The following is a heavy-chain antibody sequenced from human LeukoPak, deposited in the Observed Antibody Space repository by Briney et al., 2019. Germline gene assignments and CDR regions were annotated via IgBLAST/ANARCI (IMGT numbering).Heavy chain of an antibody. Sequence: SQTLSLTCTVSAGSISSGGYYWSWIRQHPGKGLEWLGYIYYSGSTYYNPSLKSRVTISVDTSKNQFSLKLSSVTAADTAVYYCARETLTTSRWFDPWGQGTLVTVSS. D-gene: IGHD4-17*01. CDR2: IYYSGST. CDR1: AGSISSGGYY. J-gene: IGHJ5*02. V-gene: IGHV4-31*03. CDR3: ARETLTTSRWFDP.